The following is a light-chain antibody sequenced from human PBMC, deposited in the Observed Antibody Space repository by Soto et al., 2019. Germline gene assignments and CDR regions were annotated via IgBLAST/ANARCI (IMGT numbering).Light chain of an antibody. CDR2: RNN. CDR3: AAWDDSLRGVV. J-gene: IGLJ2*01. V-gene: IGLV1-47*01. CDR1: SSNIGSNY. Sequence: QSVLTQPPSASGTPGQRVTISCSGSSSNIGSNYVYWYQQLPGTAPKLLIYRNNQRPSGVPDRFSGPKSGTSASLAISGLRSEDEAGYYCAAWDDSLRGVVFGGGTKVTVL.